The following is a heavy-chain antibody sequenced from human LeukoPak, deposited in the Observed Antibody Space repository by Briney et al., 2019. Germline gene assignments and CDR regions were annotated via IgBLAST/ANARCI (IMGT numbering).Heavy chain of an antibody. CDR2: ISAGNGNT. Sequence: ASVKVSCKASGYTFTSYAIDWVRQAPGQRREWMGWISAGNGNTKYSRNFQGRVTFISNTSATTAFMELSSLRSEDAAVYYCARESGSGNNDYWGQGTLVTVSS. D-gene: IGHD1-26*01. CDR3: ARESGSGNNDY. J-gene: IGHJ4*02. V-gene: IGHV1-3*01. CDR1: GYTFTSYA.